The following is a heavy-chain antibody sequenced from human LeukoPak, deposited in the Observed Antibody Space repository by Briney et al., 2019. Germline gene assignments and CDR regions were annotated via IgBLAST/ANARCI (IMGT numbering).Heavy chain of an antibody. CDR2: IKQDGSEK. Sequence: GGSLRLSCAASGFTFSNYWMSWVRQAPGKGLEWVANIKQDGSEKYYVDSVKGRFTVSRDNTKNSLYLQMNSLRAEDTAVYYCAREPRVNYYNSSGYPYYYYDYMDVWGEGTTVTVSS. CDR1: GFTFSNYW. CDR3: AREPRVNYYNSSGYPYYYYDYMDV. D-gene: IGHD3-22*01. V-gene: IGHV3-7*01. J-gene: IGHJ6*03.